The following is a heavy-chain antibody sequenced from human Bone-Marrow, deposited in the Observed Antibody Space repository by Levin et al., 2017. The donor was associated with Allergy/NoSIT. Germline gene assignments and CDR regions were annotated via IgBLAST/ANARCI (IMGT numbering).Heavy chain of an antibody. D-gene: IGHD2-2*03. CDR2: IDWDDDK. CDR1: GFSLSTSGMR. CDR3: ARTLDIVVVPAAKRERNYYFDY. Sequence: SGPTLVKPTQTLTLTCTFSGFSLSTSGMRVSWIRQPPGKALEWLARIDWDDDKFYSTSLKTRLTISKDTSKNQVVLTMTNMDPVDTATYYCARTLDIVVVPAAKRERNYYFDYWGQGTLVTVSS. V-gene: IGHV2-70*04. J-gene: IGHJ4*02.